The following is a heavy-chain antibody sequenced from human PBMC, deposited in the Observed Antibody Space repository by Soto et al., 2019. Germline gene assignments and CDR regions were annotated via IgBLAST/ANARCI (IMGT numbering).Heavy chain of an antibody. CDR2: IYYSGST. D-gene: IGHD6-6*01. J-gene: IGHJ4*02. Sequence: SETLSLTCTVSGGSISSGDYYWSWIRQPPGKGLEWIGYIYYSGSTYYNPSLKSRVTISLDTSKNQFSLKLSSVTAADTAVYYCVRVGSSIAVRPFDYSGQATLVSVSS. CDR1: GGSISSGDYY. CDR3: VRVGSSIAVRPFDY. V-gene: IGHV4-30-4*01.